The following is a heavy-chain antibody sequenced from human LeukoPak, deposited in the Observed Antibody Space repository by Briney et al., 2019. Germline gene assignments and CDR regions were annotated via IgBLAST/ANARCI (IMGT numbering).Heavy chain of an antibody. CDR1: GFTFSNSW. CDR2: IKEEGSEK. CDR3: ARDSGWYPVDY. V-gene: IGHV3-7*01. D-gene: IGHD6-19*01. Sequence: GGSLRLSCAASGFTFSNSWMTWIRQAPGKGLEWVANIKEEGSEKNYVDSVRGRFTISRDNAKNSLYLQMNSLRAEDTAVYYCARDSGWYPVDYWGQGTLVTVSS. J-gene: IGHJ4*02.